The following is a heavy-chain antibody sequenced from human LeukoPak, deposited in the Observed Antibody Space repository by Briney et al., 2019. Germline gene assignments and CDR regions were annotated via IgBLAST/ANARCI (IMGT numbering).Heavy chain of an antibody. J-gene: IGHJ6*03. V-gene: IGHV1-69*13. CDR1: GGTFSSYA. CDR3: ARGVWFGEGTGYYYYYMDV. Sequence: VASVKVSCKASGGTFSSYAISWVRQAPGQGLECMGGIIPLFGTANYAQKFQGRVTITADESTSTAYMELSSLRSEDTAVYYCARGVWFGEGTGYYYYYMDVWGKGTTVTISS. D-gene: IGHD3-10*01. CDR2: IIPLFGTA.